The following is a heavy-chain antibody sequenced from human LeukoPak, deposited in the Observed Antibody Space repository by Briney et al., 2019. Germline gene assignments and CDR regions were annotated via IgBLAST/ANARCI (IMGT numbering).Heavy chain of an antibody. D-gene: IGHD3-3*01. CDR1: GFTFSSYS. Sequence: PGGSLRLSCAASGFTFSSYSMNWVRQAPGKGLEWVSSISSSSSYIYYADSVKGRFTISRDNAKNSLYLQMNSLRAEDTAVYYCAKVEDLWSGLTTLGYFDYWGQGTLVTVSS. J-gene: IGHJ4*02. CDR2: ISSSSSYI. CDR3: AKVEDLWSGLTTLGYFDY. V-gene: IGHV3-21*04.